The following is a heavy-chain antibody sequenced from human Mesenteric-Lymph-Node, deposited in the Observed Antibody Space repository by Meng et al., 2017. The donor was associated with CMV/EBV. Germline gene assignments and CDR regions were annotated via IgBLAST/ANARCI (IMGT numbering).Heavy chain of an antibody. J-gene: IGHJ4*02. Sequence: GSLRLPCAASGLTFSSHWMSWVRQAPGKGLEWVANINQDGSEKYYVDSVKGRFTISRDNAKNSLYLQMNSLRAEDTAVYYCAKTVDYWGPGTLVTVSS. CDR3: AKTVDY. CDR2: INQDGSEK. V-gene: IGHV3-7*01. CDR1: GLTFSSHW. D-gene: IGHD4-17*01.